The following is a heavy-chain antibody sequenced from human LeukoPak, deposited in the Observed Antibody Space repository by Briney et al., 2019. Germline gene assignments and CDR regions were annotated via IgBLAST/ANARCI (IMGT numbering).Heavy chain of an antibody. V-gene: IGHV4-59*12. J-gene: IGHJ4*02. CDR1: GGSISSYY. CDR2: IYYSGST. D-gene: IGHD3-10*01. CDR3: ARAPLKITMVRGVIHLGTFDY. Sequence: SETLSLTCTVSGGSISSYYWSWIRQPPGKGLEWIGYIYYSGSTNYNPSLKSRVTISVDTSKNQFSLKLSSVTAAYTAVYYCARAPLKITMVRGVIHLGTFDYWGQGTLVTVSS.